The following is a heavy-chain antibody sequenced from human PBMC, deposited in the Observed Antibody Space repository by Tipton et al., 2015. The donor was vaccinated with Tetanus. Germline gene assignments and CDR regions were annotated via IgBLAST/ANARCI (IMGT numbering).Heavy chain of an antibody. J-gene: IGHJ4*02. CDR1: GLAFSSYW. CDR2: INSDGSST. D-gene: IGHD2-21*01. CDR3: ARDSSRAVAAPILWY. Sequence: SLRLSCAASGLAFSSYWMHWVRQAPGKGLVWVSRINSDGSSTSYADSVKGRFTISRDNAKNTLYLQMNSLRAEDTAVYYCARDSSRAVAAPILWYWGQGTLVTVSP. V-gene: IGHV3-74*01.